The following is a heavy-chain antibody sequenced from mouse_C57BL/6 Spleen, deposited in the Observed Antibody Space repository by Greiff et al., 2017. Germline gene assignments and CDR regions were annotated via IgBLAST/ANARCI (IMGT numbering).Heavy chain of an antibody. D-gene: IGHD1-1*01. V-gene: IGHV1-54*01. J-gene: IGHJ1*03. CDR1: GYAFTNYS. Sequence: QVQLQQSGAELVRPGTSVKVSCKASGYAFTNYSIEWVKQRPGQGLEWIGGINPGSGGTNYNQKFKGKATLTADKSSSTAYMQLSSLTSEDSAVFFCAYGGYYGYFDVWGTGTTVTVSS. CDR2: INPGSGGT. CDR3: AYGGYYGYFDV.